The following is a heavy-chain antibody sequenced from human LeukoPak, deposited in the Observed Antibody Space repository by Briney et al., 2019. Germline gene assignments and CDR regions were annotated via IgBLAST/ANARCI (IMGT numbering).Heavy chain of an antibody. Sequence: ASVTVSSKASGYTFTVYYMHWVRQAPGQGLEWRGWINTNSGGTNYAQKFQGWVTMTRDTSISTAYMELSRLRSDDTAVYYRARSYGDSDFDYWGQGTLVTVSS. CDR1: GYTFTVYY. V-gene: IGHV1-2*04. CDR2: INTNSGGT. J-gene: IGHJ4*02. D-gene: IGHD4-17*01. CDR3: ARSYGDSDFDY.